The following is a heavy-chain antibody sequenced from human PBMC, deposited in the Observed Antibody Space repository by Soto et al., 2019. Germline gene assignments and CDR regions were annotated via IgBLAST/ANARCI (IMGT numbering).Heavy chain of an antibody. CDR1: GGSISSSSYY. J-gene: IGHJ4*02. D-gene: IGHD3-22*01. CDR2: IYYSGST. V-gene: IGHV4-39*01. Sequence: SETLSLTCTVSGGSISSSSYYWGWIRQPPAKGLEWIGSIYYSGSTYYNPSLKRRVTISVATSKNQFSLKLSSVTAADTAVYYCASLITMIVVVRFDDWGQGTLVTVSS. CDR3: ASLITMIVVVRFDD.